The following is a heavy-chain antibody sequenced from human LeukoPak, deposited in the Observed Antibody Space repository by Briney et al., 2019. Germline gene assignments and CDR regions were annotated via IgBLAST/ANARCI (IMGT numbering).Heavy chain of an antibody. CDR3: ARDSGSSWAPFYYGMDV. Sequence: GGSLRLSCAASGFTFSSYSMNWVRQAPGKGLEWVSSISSSSSYIYYADSVKGRFTISRDNAKNSQYLQMNSLRAEDTAVYYCARDSGSSWAPFYYGMDVWGQGTTVTVSS. V-gene: IGHV3-21*01. CDR2: ISSSSSYI. D-gene: IGHD6-13*01. CDR1: GFTFSSYS. J-gene: IGHJ6*02.